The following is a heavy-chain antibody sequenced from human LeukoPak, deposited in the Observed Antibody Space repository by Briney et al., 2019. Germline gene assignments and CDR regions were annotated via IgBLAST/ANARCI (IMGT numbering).Heavy chain of an antibody. J-gene: IGHJ4*02. V-gene: IGHV4-59*01. CDR2: IYYSGST. D-gene: IGHD3-9*01. CDR1: GGSISSYY. Sequence: SETLSLTCTVSGGSISSYYWSWIRQPPGKGLEWIGYIYYSGSTNYNPSLKSRVTISVDTSKNQFSLKLSSVTAADTAVYYCARGTGYFDWLLSGYFDYWGQGTLVTVSS. CDR3: ARGTGYFDWLLSGYFDY.